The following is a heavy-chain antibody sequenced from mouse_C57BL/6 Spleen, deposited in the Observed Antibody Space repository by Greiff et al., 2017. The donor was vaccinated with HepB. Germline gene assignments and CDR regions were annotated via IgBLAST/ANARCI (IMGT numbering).Heavy chain of an antibody. D-gene: IGHD1-1*01. CDR1: GFTFGSFG. CDR3: ARHGYYGSSYEDYAMDY. J-gene: IGHJ4*01. CDR2: ISSGGSYT. Sequence: EVKLVESGGDLVKPGGSLKLSCAASGFTFGSFGMSWVRQTPDKRLEWVATISSGGSYTYYPDSVKGRFTISRDNAKNTLYLQMSSLKSEDTAMYYCARHGYYGSSYEDYAMDYWGQGTSVTVSS. V-gene: IGHV5-6*01.